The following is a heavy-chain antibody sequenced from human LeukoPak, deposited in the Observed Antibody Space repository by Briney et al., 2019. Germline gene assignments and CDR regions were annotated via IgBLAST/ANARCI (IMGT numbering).Heavy chain of an antibody. V-gene: IGHV1-18*01. D-gene: IGHD6-6*01. CDR2: ISAYNGNT. CDR3: ARVGLGDGSHLAARPYYYYYMDV. Sequence: ASVKVSCKASGYTFTSYGISWVRQAPGQGLEWMGWISAYNGNTNYAQKLQGRVTMTTDTSTSTAYMELRSLRSDDTAVYYCARVGLGDGSHLAARPYYYYYMDVWGKGTTVTVSS. J-gene: IGHJ6*03. CDR1: GYTFTSYG.